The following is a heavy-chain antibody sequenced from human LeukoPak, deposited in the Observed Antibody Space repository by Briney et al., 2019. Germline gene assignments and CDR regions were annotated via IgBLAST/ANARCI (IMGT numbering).Heavy chain of an antibody. V-gene: IGHV3-48*01. D-gene: IGHD6-13*01. J-gene: IGHJ5*02. CDR1: GFTFSSYS. CDR2: ISSSSSTI. Sequence: GGSLRLSCAASGFTFSSYSMNWVRQAPGKGLEWASYISSSSSTIYYADSVKGRFTISRDNAKNSLYLQMNSLRAEDTAVYYCARDPIPYSSSWPEGFDPWGQGTLVTDSS. CDR3: ARDPIPYSSSWPEGFDP.